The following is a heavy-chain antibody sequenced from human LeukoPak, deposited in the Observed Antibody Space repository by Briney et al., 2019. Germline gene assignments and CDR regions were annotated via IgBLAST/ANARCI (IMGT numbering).Heavy chain of an antibody. V-gene: IGHV4-31*03. J-gene: IGHJ6*02. CDR2: MYYSGST. CDR1: GGSISSGGYY. D-gene: IGHD2-2*01. Sequence: SQTLSLTCTVSGGSISSGGYYWSWIRQHPGKGLEWIGYMYYSGSTYYNPSLKSRVTISVDTSKNQFSLKLSSVTAADTAVYYCARDRRYCSSTSCPDHGMDVWGQGTTVTVSS. CDR3: ARDRRYCSSTSCPDHGMDV.